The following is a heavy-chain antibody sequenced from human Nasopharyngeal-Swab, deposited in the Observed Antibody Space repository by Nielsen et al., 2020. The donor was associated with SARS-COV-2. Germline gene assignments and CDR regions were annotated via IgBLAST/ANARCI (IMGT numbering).Heavy chain of an antibody. CDR2: IYHSGST. J-gene: IGHJ4*02. CDR1: GGSISSSNW. V-gene: IGHV4-4*02. D-gene: IGHD2-2*01. Sequence: SGTLSLTCAVSGGSISSSNWWSWVRQPPGKGLEWIGEIYHSGSTNYNPSLKSRVTISVDKSKNQFSLKLSSVTAADTAVYYCARGRGYCSSTSCSYYFDYWGQGTLVTVSS. CDR3: ARGRGYCSSTSCSYYFDY.